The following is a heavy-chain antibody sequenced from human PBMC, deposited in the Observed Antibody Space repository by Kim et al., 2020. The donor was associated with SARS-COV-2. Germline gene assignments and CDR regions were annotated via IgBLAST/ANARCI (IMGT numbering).Heavy chain of an antibody. V-gene: IGHV4-61*01. J-gene: IGHJ6*02. CDR1: GGSVSSGSYY. CDR3: ARDLGCSGGSCYFYYYYGMDV. D-gene: IGHD2-15*01. CDR2: IYYSGST. Sequence: SETLSLTCTVSGGSVSSGSYYRSWIRQPPGKGLEWIGYIYYSGSTNYNPSLKSRVTISVDTSKNQFSLKLSSVTAADTAVYYCARDLGCSGGSCYFYYYYGMDVWGQGTTVTVSS.